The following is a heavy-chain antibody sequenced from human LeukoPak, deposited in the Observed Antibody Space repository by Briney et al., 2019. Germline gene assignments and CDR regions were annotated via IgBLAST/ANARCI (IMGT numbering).Heavy chain of an antibody. CDR1: GFTFSSYA. CDR2: ISSGAASI. CDR3: ARVGALSSSWLLY. Sequence: GGSLRLSCAASGFTFSSYAMSWVRQAPGKGLEWVSSISSGAASIYYTDSVQGRFTISRDNAKNSLYLQMNSLRAEDTAVYYCARVGALSSSWLLYWGQGILVTVSS. V-gene: IGHV3-48*03. D-gene: IGHD6-13*01. J-gene: IGHJ4*02.